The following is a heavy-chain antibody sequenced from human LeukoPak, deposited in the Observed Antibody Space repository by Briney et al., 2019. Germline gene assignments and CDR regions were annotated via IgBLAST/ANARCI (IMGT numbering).Heavy chain of an antibody. Sequence: SETLSLTCTVSGGSISSSSYYWGWIRQPPGKGLEWIGSIYYSGSTYYNPSLKSRVTISVDTSKNQFSLKLSSVTAADTAVYYCARVGEDLQGYGDYYFDYWGQGTLVTVSS. CDR1: GGSISSSSYY. D-gene: IGHD5-12*01. CDR3: ARVGEDLQGYGDYYFDY. V-gene: IGHV4-39*07. J-gene: IGHJ4*02. CDR2: IYYSGST.